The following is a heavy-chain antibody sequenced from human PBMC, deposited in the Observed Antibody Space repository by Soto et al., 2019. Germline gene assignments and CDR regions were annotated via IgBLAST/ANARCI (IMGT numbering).Heavy chain of an antibody. J-gene: IGHJ4*02. CDR2: ISGSGGST. CDR3: AKDGTGDGYKDFDY. Sequence: PGKGLEWVSAISGSGGSTYYADSVKGRFTISRDNSKNTLYLQMNSLRAEDTAVYYCAKDGTGDGYKDFDYWGQGTLVTVSS. D-gene: IGHD7-27*01. V-gene: IGHV3-23*01.